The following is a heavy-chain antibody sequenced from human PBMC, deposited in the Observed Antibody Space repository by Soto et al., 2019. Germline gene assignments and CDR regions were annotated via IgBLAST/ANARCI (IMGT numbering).Heavy chain of an antibody. Sequence: GASVKVSCKASGGTFSSYAISWVRQAPGQGLEWMGGIIPIFGTANYAQKFQGRVTITADESTSTAYMELSSLRSEDTAVYYCARGGEHIVVAAMDVWGQGTTVTVS. CDR1: GGTFSSYA. CDR3: ARGGEHIVVAAMDV. D-gene: IGHD2-21*01. J-gene: IGHJ6*02. CDR2: IIPIFGTA. V-gene: IGHV1-69*13.